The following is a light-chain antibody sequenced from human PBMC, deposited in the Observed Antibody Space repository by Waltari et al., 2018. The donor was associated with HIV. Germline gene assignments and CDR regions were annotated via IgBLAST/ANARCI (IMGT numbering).Light chain of an antibody. Sequence: DIQLAQSPSSLSASIGDRITITCQASQDISNYLNWYQHKPGKAPKLLTYDASNLQTGVPSRFSGSGSGTDFTFTITSLQPEDFATYYCQQFDHLPYTFGQGTRLEIK. V-gene: IGKV1-33*01. CDR3: QQFDHLPYT. CDR1: QDISNY. J-gene: IGKJ2*01. CDR2: DAS.